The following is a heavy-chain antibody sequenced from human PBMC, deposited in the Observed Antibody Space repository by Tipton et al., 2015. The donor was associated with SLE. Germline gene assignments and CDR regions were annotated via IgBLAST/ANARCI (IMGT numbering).Heavy chain of an antibody. CDR3: ARHGLGFSYAVMDV. CDR2: TYYRSKWSD. V-gene: IGHV6-1*01. J-gene: IGHJ6*03. CDR1: GDSVSSDNAA. D-gene: IGHD5-18*01. Sequence: GLAKPSQTLSLTCAISGDSVSSDNAAWNWIGQSPSGGLEWLGRTYYRSKWSDDYAVSVKSRITINPDTSKNQFSLQLKSVSPEDTAVYYCARHGLGFSYAVMDVWGKGTTVTVSS.